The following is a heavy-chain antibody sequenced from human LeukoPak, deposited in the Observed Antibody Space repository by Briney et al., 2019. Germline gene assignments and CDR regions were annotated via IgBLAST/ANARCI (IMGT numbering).Heavy chain of an antibody. D-gene: IGHD6-6*01. J-gene: IGHJ6*03. Sequence: SETLSLTCTVSGGSISSYYWSWIRQPPGKGLEWIGYIYYSGSTNYNPSLKSRVTISVDTSKNQFSLKLSSVTAADTAVYYCARDKRNLEYSSSSGLHYYYMDVWGKGTTVTVSS. CDR1: GGSISSYY. CDR3: ARDKRNLEYSSSSGLHYYYMDV. CDR2: IYYSGST. V-gene: IGHV4-59*01.